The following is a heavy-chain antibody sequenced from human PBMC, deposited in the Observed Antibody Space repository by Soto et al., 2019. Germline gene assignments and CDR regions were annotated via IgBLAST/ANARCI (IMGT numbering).Heavy chain of an antibody. Sequence: LSLTCTVSGDSINTYTWTWIRQPPGKGLEWIGYIFSSGSTNYNPSLQSRLTMSVDTSKNLFSLKLNSVTAADTAVYYCARGDQELDYWGQGTLVTVSS. V-gene: IGHV4-59*01. J-gene: IGHJ4*02. CDR1: GDSINTYT. CDR2: IFSSGST. D-gene: IGHD1-26*01. CDR3: ARGDQELDY.